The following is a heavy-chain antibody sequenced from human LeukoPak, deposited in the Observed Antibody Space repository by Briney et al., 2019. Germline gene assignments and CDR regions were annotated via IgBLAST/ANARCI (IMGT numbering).Heavy chain of an antibody. CDR2: INPNSGGT. CDR3: ARGRARLRGFALGYYYYMDV. J-gene: IGHJ6*03. D-gene: IGHD3/OR15-3a*01. CDR1: GYSFTDKY. V-gene: IGHV1-2*02. Sequence: GASVKVSCKASGYSFTDKYMHWVRQAPGQGLEWMGWINPNSGGTNYAQKFQGRVTMTRNTSISTAYMELSSLRSEDTAVYYCARGRARLRGFALGYYYYMDVWGKGTTVTISS.